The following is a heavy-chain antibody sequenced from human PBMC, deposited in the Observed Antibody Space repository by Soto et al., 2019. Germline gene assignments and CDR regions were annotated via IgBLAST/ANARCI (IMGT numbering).Heavy chain of an antibody. D-gene: IGHD2-15*01. CDR3: ASIAGLADPVYYYMDV. Sequence: PGGSLRLSCAASGFTFSSYSMNWVRQAPGKGLEWVSSISSSSSYIYYADSVKGRFTISRDNAKNSLYLQMNSLRAEDTAVYYCASIAGLADPVYYYMDVWGKGTTVTVSS. J-gene: IGHJ6*03. CDR1: GFTFSSYS. CDR2: ISSSSSYI. V-gene: IGHV3-21*01.